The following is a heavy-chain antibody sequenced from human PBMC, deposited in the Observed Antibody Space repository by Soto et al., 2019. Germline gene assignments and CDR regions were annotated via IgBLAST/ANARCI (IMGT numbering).Heavy chain of an antibody. CDR1: GGSFSGYY. Sequence: QVQLQQWGAGLLKPSETLSLTCAVYGGSFSGYYWSWIRQPPGKGLEWIGEINHSGSTNYNPSLKSRVTISVDTSKNQFSLKLSSVTAADTAVYYCARDSRASIAADWGQGTLVTVSS. V-gene: IGHV4-34*01. D-gene: IGHD6-6*01. CDR3: ARDSRASIAAD. J-gene: IGHJ4*02. CDR2: INHSGST.